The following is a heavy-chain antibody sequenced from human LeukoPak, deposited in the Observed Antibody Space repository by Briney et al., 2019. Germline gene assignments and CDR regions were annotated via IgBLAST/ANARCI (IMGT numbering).Heavy chain of an antibody. CDR2: MSSSGSTI. V-gene: IGHV3-48*03. D-gene: IGHD5-18*01. CDR1: GFTFTSYE. Sequence: GGSLRLSCAASGFTFTSYETNWVRQAPGKGLEWVSYMSSSGSTIYYADSVKGRFTISRDNAKNSLYLQMNSLRAEDTAVYYCARDSVDTAIAFDYWGQGTLVTVSS. J-gene: IGHJ4*02. CDR3: ARDSVDTAIAFDY.